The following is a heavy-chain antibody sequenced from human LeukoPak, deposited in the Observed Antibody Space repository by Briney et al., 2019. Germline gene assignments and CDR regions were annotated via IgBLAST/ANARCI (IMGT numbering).Heavy chain of an antibody. D-gene: IGHD5-18*01. CDR3: ARMWIQLWLLSPFDY. CDR1: GFTFSSYG. V-gene: IGHV3-33*01. CDR2: IRYDGSNK. J-gene: IGHJ4*02. Sequence: GWSLRLSCAASGFTFSSYGMQWVRQAPGKGLEWVAFIRYDGSNKYYADSVKGRFTISKDNSKNTLYLQMNSLRAEDTAVYYCARMWIQLWLLSPFDYWGQGTLVTVSS.